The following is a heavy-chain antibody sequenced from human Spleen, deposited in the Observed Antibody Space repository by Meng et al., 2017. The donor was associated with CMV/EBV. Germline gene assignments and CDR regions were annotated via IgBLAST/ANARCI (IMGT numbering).Heavy chain of an antibody. Sequence: GESLKISCAASGFTFSSYAMHWVRQAPGKGLEWVTVISYDGGQKNYADSVKGRFTISRDNFNDTLYLQLNRLRPEDTAVYYCAKESLGWTLPNPLDFWGQGVLVTVSS. CDR3: AKESLGWTLPNPLDF. CDR1: GFTFSSYA. D-gene: IGHD2-21*01. V-gene: IGHV3-30-3*01. CDR2: ISYDGGQK. J-gene: IGHJ4*02.